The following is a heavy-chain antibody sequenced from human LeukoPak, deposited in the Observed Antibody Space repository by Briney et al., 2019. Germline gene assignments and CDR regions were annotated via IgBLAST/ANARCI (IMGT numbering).Heavy chain of an antibody. D-gene: IGHD4-11*01. J-gene: IGHJ5*02. CDR2: IYTSGST. Sequence: PSETLSLTCTVSGGSISSGSYYWSWIRQPAGKGLEWIGRIYTSGSTNYNPSFKSRITMSVDKSNNQFSLILTSVTVADTAVYYCARDGNSYYDHWGQGILVTVTS. CDR1: GGSISSGSYY. CDR3: ARDGNSYYDH. V-gene: IGHV4-61*02.